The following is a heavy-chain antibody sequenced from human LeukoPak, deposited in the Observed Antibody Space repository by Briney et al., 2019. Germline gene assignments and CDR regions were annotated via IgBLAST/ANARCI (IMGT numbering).Heavy chain of an antibody. CDR1: GFTFSTYW. V-gene: IGHV3-74*01. CDR3: ARDPSGYFDY. Sequence: PGGSLRLSCAASGFTFSTYWMHWVRQGPGKGLVWVSRINTDGSSTSYADSVKGRFTISRDNAENTLYLQMNSLRAEDTAVYYCARDPSGYFDYWGQGTLVTVSS. J-gene: IGHJ4*02. D-gene: IGHD1-26*01. CDR2: INTDGSST.